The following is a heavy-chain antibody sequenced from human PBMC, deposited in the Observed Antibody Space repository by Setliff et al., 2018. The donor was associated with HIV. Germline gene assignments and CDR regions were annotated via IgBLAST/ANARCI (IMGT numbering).Heavy chain of an antibody. Sequence: PSETLSLTCAVYGGSFSGYYWSWIRQPPGKGLEWIGEINHSGSTTYSPSLKSRVKVSLDMSKNLFSLKLTSVTAADTAVYYCVRFGGDTNYYYYYGADVWGQGTTVTVSS. CDR1: GGSFSGYY. CDR3: VRFGGDTNYYYYYGADV. V-gene: IGHV4-34*01. D-gene: IGHD2-21*02. CDR2: INHSGST. J-gene: IGHJ6*02.